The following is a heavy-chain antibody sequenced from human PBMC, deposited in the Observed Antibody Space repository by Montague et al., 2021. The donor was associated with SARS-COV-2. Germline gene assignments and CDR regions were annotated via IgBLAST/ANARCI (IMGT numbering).Heavy chain of an antibody. V-gene: IGHV4-31*03. Sequence: TLSLTCTVSGGSINSGYYYWSWIRQHPGKGLEWIGYIYYSGNAYYSPSLRSRVTISMDTSKKQLSLTVNPVTAADTAVYYCARGSGVLDPPDYWGQGTLVTVSS. CDR2: IYYSGNA. CDR3: ARGSGVLDPPDY. D-gene: IGHD2-15*01. CDR1: GGSINSGYYY. J-gene: IGHJ4*02.